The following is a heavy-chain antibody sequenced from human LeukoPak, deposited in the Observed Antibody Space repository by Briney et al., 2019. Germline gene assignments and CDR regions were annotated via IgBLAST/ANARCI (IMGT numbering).Heavy chain of an antibody. CDR1: GFTFDDYA. CDR3: AKSLYGDYGYFDL. D-gene: IGHD4-17*01. CDR2: ISGDGGSR. J-gene: IGHJ2*01. V-gene: IGHV3-43*02. Sequence: GGSLRLSCAASGFTFDDYAMHRVRQAPGKGLDWVSLISGDGGSRYYADSVKGRFTISRDNSKNSLYLQMNSLRTEDTALYYCAKSLYGDYGYFDLWGRGTLVTVSS.